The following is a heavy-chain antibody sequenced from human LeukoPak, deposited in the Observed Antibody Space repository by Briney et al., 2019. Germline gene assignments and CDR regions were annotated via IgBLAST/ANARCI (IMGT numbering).Heavy chain of an antibody. J-gene: IGHJ3*02. D-gene: IGHD2-2*01. Sequence: GGSLRLSCAASGFTFSSYTMNWVRQAPGKGLEWVSSISSRSTSIYYIDSAKGRFTISRDNAKNSLYLQMNSLRAEDTAVYYCARDWSQLIWGRGTMVTVSS. CDR1: GFTFSSYT. V-gene: IGHV3-21*01. CDR3: ARDWSQLI. CDR2: ISSRSTSI.